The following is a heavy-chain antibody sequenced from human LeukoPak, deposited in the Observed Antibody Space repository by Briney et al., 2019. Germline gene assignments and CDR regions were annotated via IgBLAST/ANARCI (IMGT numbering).Heavy chain of an antibody. CDR1: GYTFTSYG. D-gene: IGHD3-22*01. CDR3: ARDLYDRSGNDYMDV. Sequence: ASVKVSCKASGYTFTSYGISWVRQAPGQGLEWMGWISAYNGNTNYAQKLQGRVTMTTDTSTSTAYMELRSLRSDDTAVYYCARDLYDRSGNDYMDVWGKGTTVTVSS. J-gene: IGHJ6*03. V-gene: IGHV1-18*01. CDR2: ISAYNGNT.